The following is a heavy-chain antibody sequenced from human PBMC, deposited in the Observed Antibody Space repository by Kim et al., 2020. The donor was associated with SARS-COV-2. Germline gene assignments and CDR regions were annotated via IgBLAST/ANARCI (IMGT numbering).Heavy chain of an antibody. CDR3: AKDGGITFGGVTHFDY. CDR1: GFTFSSYA. J-gene: IGHJ4*02. CDR2: ISGSGGST. D-gene: IGHD3-16*01. V-gene: IGHV3-23*01. Sequence: GGSLRLSCAASGFTFSSYAMSWVRQAPGKGLEWVSAISGSGGSTYYADSVKGRFTISRDNSKNTLYLQMNSLRAEDTAVYYCAKDGGITFGGVTHFDYWGQGTLVTVSS.